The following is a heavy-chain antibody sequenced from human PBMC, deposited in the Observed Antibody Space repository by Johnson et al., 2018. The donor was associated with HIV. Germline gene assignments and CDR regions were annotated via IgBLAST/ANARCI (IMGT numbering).Heavy chain of an antibody. CDR3: ARHWAAAGRDAFDI. D-gene: IGHD6-13*01. CDR2: IKQDGSEK. CDR1: GFTFSSYW. J-gene: IGHJ3*02. V-gene: IGHV3-7*05. Sequence: VQLVESGGGVERPGGSLRLSCATSGFTFSSYWMSWVRQAPGKGLEWVANIKQDGSEKYSVDSVKGRFTISRDSAKNSLYLQMNSLRAEDTAVYYCARHWAAAGRDAFDIWGQGTMVSVSS.